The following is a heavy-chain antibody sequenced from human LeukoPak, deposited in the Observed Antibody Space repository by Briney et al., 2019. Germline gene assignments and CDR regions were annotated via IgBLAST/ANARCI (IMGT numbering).Heavy chain of an antibody. J-gene: IGHJ5*02. V-gene: IGHV4-59*01. CDR2: IYYSGST. D-gene: IGHD6-19*01. CDR3: ARDSPGAVAGGGPGWFDP. Sequence: PSETLSLTCTVSGGSISSYYWSWLRQPPGKGLEWLGYIYYSGSTNYNPSLKSRVTISVDTSKNQFSLKLSSVTAADTAVYYCARDSPGAVAGGGPGWFDPWGQGTLVTVSS. CDR1: GGSISSYY.